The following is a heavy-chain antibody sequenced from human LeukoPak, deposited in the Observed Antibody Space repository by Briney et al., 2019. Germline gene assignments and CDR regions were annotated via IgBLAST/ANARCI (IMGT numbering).Heavy chain of an antibody. J-gene: IGHJ6*02. Sequence: GGSLRLSCAASGFTFSSYGMHWVRQAPGKGLEWVAFIRYDGSNKYYADSVKGRFTISRDNSKNTLYLQMNSLRAEDTAVYYCARDPMVRGVAPYYYYYGMDVWGQGTTVTVSS. CDR2: IRYDGSNK. CDR3: ARDPMVRGVAPYYYYYGMDV. V-gene: IGHV3-30*02. CDR1: GFTFSSYG. D-gene: IGHD3-10*01.